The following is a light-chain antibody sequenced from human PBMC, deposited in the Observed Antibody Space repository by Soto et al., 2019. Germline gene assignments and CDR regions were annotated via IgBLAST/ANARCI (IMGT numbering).Light chain of an antibody. CDR1: SSNIGSNT. J-gene: IGLJ7*01. V-gene: IGLV1-44*01. Sequence: QAVLTQPPSASGTPGQRVTISCSGSSSNIGSNTVNWYQQLPGTAPKLLIYSNSQRPSGVPDRFSGSKSGTSASLAISGLQSEDEADYYCAAWDDSLKEPVFGGGTQRPSS. CDR3: AAWDDSLKEPV. CDR2: SNS.